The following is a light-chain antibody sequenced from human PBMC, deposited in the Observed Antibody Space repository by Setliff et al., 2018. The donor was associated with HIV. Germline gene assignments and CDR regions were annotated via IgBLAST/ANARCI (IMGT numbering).Light chain of an antibody. CDR3: SSYTSTSAYV. J-gene: IGLJ1*01. V-gene: IGLV2-14*01. CDR2: DVS. Sequence: QSVLTQPASVSGSPGQAITFSCTGTSSDIGDYNYVSWFQQHPAKAPKVMIYDVSKRPSGVSNRFSGSKAGTTASLTISGLQAEDEADYYCSSYTSTSAYVFGTGTKVTVL. CDR1: SSDIGDYNY.